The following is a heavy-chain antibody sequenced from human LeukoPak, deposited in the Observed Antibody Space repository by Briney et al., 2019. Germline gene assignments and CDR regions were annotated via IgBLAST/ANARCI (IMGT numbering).Heavy chain of an antibody. CDR3: ARVRGVGTHIWLLPWNL. D-gene: IGHD2-21*02. J-gene: IGHJ5*02. Sequence: PGGSVRLSCAASGFTFPTYAMAWVRQAPGKGLEWVSSISGGAAGTYYAPSVKGRFTVSRDNDKNALYLQMDGLTAADTALYYCARVRGVGTHIWLLPWNLWGQGTLVSVSS. CDR1: GFTFPTYA. CDR2: ISGGAAGT. V-gene: IGHV3-23*01.